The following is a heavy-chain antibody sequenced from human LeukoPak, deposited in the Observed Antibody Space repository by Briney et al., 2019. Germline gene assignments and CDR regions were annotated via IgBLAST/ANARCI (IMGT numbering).Heavy chain of an antibody. V-gene: IGHV4-59*01. J-gene: IGHJ4*02. D-gene: IGHD3-10*01. CDR1: GGSISSYY. Sequence: SETLSLTCTVSGGSISSYYWSWIRQPPGKGLEWIGDIYYSGSTNYNPSLKSRVTISVDTSKNQFSLKLSSVTAADTAVYYCARGGLYYGSGSLYYFDYWGQGTLVTVSS. CDR3: ARGGLYYGSGSLYYFDY. CDR2: IYYSGST.